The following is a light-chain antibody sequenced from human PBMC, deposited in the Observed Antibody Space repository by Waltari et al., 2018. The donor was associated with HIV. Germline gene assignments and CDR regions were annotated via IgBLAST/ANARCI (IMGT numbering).Light chain of an antibody. CDR1: THHTRSHT. V-gene: IGLV1-44*01. J-gene: IGLJ1*01. Sequence: QSVLPQHPPAPPTPAHSVTISCSWRTHHTRSHTVHWYQQLPGAAPKLLIFDNNQRPSGVPERSSGSRSGTSATLAISGLQSGDEADYYCSTWDDSLSANVFASGTTVTVL. CDR3: STWDDSLSANV. CDR2: DNN.